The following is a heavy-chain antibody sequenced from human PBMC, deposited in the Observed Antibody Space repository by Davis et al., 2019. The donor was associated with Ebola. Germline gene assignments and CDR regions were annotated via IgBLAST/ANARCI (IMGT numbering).Heavy chain of an antibody. V-gene: IGHV5-10-1*01. J-gene: IGHJ6*02. CDR2: IDPSDSYT. CDR1: GYSFTSYW. CDR3: ARGSSSSYYYYGMDV. Sequence: GESLKISCKGSGYSFTSYWISWVRQMPGKGLEWMGRIDPSDSYTNYSPSFQGHVTISADKSISTAYLQWSSLKASDTAMYYCARGSSSSYYYYGMDVWGQGTTVTVSS. D-gene: IGHD6-6*01.